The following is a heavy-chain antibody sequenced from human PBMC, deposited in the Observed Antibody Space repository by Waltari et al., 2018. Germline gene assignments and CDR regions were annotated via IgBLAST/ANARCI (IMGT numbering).Heavy chain of an antibody. CDR2: MKEDGSGI. CDR3: VRGVYAFDY. V-gene: IGHV3-7*01. CDR1: GFTFSSYW. J-gene: IGHJ4*02. Sequence: EVHLVESGGGLVQPGGSLRLSCAASGFTFSSYWMTWVRQAPGEGREWVADMKEDGSGIYYVDSVKGRFTISRDNAKNSLYLQMNSLRVEDTAVYYCVRGVYAFDYWGQGTLVFVSS. D-gene: IGHD2-8*01.